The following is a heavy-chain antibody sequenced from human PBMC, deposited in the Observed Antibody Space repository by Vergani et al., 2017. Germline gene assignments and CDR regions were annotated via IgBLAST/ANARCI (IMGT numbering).Heavy chain of an antibody. D-gene: IGHD3-16*01. J-gene: IGHJ2*01. Sequence: EVQLVESGGGLVQPGRSLRLSCAASGVIFDDYAMHWVRQVSGRGLEWVSGIDRNYGVKNGNSFEGRFSISRDNAKKAVFLQMNNLRHEDTALYFCVKDNDYDADGPFDLWGRGTLVTVSS. V-gene: IGHV3-9*01. CDR1: GVIFDDYA. CDR2: IDRNYGVK. CDR3: VKDNDYDADGPFDL.